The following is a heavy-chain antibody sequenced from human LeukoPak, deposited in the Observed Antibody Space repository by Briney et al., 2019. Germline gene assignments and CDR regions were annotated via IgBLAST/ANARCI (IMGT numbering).Heavy chain of an antibody. CDR1: GASFSSDTYY. CDR3: ATERSEWPGRWFDP. CDR2: IYHGGNT. D-gene: IGHD3-3*01. J-gene: IGHJ5*02. V-gene: IGHV4-61*01. Sequence: SETLSLTCAVSGASFSSDTYYWNWIRQPPGKGLEWIVYIYHGGNTNYNPSLEGRATISLDTSKNQFSLRLKSVTAADTAIFYCATERSEWPGRWFDPWGQGTLVTVSS.